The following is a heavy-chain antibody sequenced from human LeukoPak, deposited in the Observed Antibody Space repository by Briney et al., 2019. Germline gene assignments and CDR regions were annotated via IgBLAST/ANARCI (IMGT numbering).Heavy chain of an antibody. J-gene: IGHJ6*02. CDR3: ARATLSIAARYYYYGMDV. CDR1: GFTFSSYS. D-gene: IGHD6-6*01. Sequence: PGGSLRLSCAASGFTFSSYSTNWVRQAPGKGLEWVSSISSSSSYIYYADSVKGRFTISRDNAKNSLYLQMNSLRAEDTAVYYCARATLSIAARYYYYGMDVWGQGTTVTVSS. V-gene: IGHV3-21*01. CDR2: ISSSSSYI.